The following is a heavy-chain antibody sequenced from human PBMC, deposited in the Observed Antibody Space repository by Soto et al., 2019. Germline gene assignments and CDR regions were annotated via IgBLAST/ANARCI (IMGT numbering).Heavy chain of an antibody. CDR1: GGTFSSYA. Sequence: VASVKVSCKASGGTFSSYAISWVRQAPGQGLEWMGGIIPIFGTANYAQKFQGRVTITADESTSTAYMELSSLRSEDTAVYYCARDGVGDYYYGMDVWGQGTTVTVSS. D-gene: IGHD3-3*01. V-gene: IGHV1-69*13. CDR2: IIPIFGTA. CDR3: ARDGVGDYYYGMDV. J-gene: IGHJ6*02.